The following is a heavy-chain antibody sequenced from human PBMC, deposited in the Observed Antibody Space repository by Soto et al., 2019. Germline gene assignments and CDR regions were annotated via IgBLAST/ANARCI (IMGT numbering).Heavy chain of an antibody. CDR3: ARLYYDSSGYHIAVFDY. J-gene: IGHJ4*02. CDR2: IYYSGST. D-gene: IGHD3-22*01. V-gene: IGHV4-59*01. CDR1: GGSISSYY. Sequence: SETLSLTCTVSGGSISSYYWSWIRQPPGKGLEWIGYIYYSGSTNYNPSLKSRVTISVDTSKNQFSLKLSSVTAADTAVYYCARLYYDSSGYHIAVFDYCGQGTLVTVSS.